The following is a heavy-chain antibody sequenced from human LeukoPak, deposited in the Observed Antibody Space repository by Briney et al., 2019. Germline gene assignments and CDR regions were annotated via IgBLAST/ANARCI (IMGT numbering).Heavy chain of an antibody. CDR2: ISSSSSTI. V-gene: IGHV3-48*01. Sequence: GGSLRLSCAASGFTFSSYSMNWVRQAPGKGLGWVSYISSSSSTIYYADSVKGRFTISRDNAKNSLYLQMNSLRAEDTAVYYCARDSSHESELYYYDSSGYYYLYYFDYWGQGTLVTVSS. CDR3: ARDSSHESELYYYDSSGYYYLYYFDY. D-gene: IGHD3-22*01. J-gene: IGHJ4*02. CDR1: GFTFSSYS.